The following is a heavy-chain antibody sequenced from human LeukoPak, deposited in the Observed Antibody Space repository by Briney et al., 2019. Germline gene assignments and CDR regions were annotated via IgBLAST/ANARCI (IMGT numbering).Heavy chain of an antibody. CDR3: ATRNYGSGSSFDY. Sequence: AASVTVSCKVSGYTLTELSMHWVRQAPGKGLEWMGGFDPEDGETIYAQKFQGRVTMTEDTSTDTAYMELSSLRSEDTAVYYCATRNYGSGSSFDYWGQGTLVTVSS. D-gene: IGHD3-10*01. V-gene: IGHV1-24*01. CDR2: FDPEDGET. J-gene: IGHJ4*02. CDR1: GYTLTELS.